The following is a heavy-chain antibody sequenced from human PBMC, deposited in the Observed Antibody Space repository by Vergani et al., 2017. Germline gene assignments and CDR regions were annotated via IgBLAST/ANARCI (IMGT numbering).Heavy chain of an antibody. CDR3: ARDPQYQLLPDACDI. CDR2: IYYSGST. Sequence: LQLQESGPGLVKPSETLSLTCTVSGGSISSSSYYWGWIRQPPGKGREWIGSIYYSGSTYYNPSLKSRVTISVDTSKNQFALKLSAVTAADTAVYYCARDPQYQLLPDACDIWGQGTMVTVSS. J-gene: IGHJ3*02. CDR1: GGSISSSSYY. D-gene: IGHD2-2*01. V-gene: IGHV4-39*06.